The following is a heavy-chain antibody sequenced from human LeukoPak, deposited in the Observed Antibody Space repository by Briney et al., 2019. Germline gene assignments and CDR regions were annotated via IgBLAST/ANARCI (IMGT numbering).Heavy chain of an antibody. Sequence: ASVKVSCKTSGYTFTGYYMHWVRQAPGQGLEWMGWINPNSGGTNYAQKFQGRVTMTRDTSISTAYLEVSSLRSDDTAVYYCARVPRVDSNYYFDYWGQGTLVTVSS. D-gene: IGHD4-11*01. V-gene: IGHV1-2*02. CDR3: ARVPRVDSNYYFDY. CDR1: GYTFTGYY. J-gene: IGHJ4*02. CDR2: INPNSGGT.